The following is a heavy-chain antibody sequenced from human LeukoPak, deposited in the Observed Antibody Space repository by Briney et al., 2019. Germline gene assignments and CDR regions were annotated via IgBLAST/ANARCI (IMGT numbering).Heavy chain of an antibody. V-gene: IGHV4-34*01. CDR3: ARGKMVRGARMFY. CDR2: INHSGST. D-gene: IGHD3-10*01. J-gene: IGHJ4*02. Sequence: SETLSLTCAVYGGSFSGYYWSWIRQPPGKGLEWIGEINHSGSTNYNPSLKSRVTISVDTSKNQFSLKLSSVTAADTAVYYCARGKMVRGARMFYWGQGTLVTVSS. CDR1: GGSFSGYY.